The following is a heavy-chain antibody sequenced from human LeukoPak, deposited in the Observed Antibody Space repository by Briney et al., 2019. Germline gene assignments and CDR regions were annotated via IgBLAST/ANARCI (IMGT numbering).Heavy chain of an antibody. CDR3: AKGVVGVTSPNSLDY. D-gene: IGHD1-26*01. Sequence: GGSLRLSCAASGVTFSTYAMPWVRQTPGKGLEWVSAITGSGVITFHADSVKVRFTISRDNSKNTLFLQMNSLRAEDTAVYYCAKGVVGVTSPNSLDYWGQGTLVTVSS. V-gene: IGHV3-23*01. CDR2: ITGSGVIT. J-gene: IGHJ4*02. CDR1: GVTFSTYA.